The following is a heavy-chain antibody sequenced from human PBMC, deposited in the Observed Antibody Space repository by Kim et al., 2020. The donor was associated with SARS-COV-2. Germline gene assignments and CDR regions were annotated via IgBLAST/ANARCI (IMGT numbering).Heavy chain of an antibody. J-gene: IGHJ5*02. D-gene: IGHD2-2*01. CDR2: IYWDDDK. Sequence: SGPTLVNPTQTLTLTCTFSGFSLSTSGVGVGWIRQPPGKALEWLALIYWDDDKRYSPSLKSRLTITKDTSKNQVVLTMTNMDPVDTATYYCAHPQPAVVPAAKAGWFDPWGQGTLVTVSS. V-gene: IGHV2-5*02. CDR3: AHPQPAVVPAAKAGWFDP. CDR1: GFSLSTSGVG.